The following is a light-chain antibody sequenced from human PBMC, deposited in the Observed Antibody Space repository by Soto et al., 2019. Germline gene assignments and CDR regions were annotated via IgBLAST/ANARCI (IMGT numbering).Light chain of an antibody. CDR1: SRDVGGYNY. Sequence: QSVLTQPASVSGSPGQSITISCTGTSRDVGGYNYVSWHQQHPGKAPKVIITEVSNRPSGVSNRFSGSKFGNTASLTISGLQAEDEADYYCSSYISSSTFVVFGGGTKLTVL. CDR2: EVS. CDR3: SSYISSSTFVV. J-gene: IGLJ2*01. V-gene: IGLV2-14*01.